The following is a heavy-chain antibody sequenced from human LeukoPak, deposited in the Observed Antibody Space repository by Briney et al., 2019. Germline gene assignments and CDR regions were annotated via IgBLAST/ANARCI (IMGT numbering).Heavy chain of an antibody. J-gene: IGHJ4*02. V-gene: IGHV3-23*01. CDR1: GFTFDNYG. CDR2: ISGSGGST. CDR3: ARRSGIAVAGAFDY. D-gene: IGHD6-19*01. Sequence: GGSLRLSCAASGFTFDNYGINWVRQAPGKGLEWVSAISGSGGSTYYADSVKGRFTISRDNSKNTLYLQMNSLRAEDTAVYYCARRSGIAVAGAFDYWGQGTLVTVSS.